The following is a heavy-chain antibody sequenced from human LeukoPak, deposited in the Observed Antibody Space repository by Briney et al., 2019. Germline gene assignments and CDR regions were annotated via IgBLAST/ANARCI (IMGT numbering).Heavy chain of an antibody. D-gene: IGHD5-12*01. CDR2: IKEDGNDK. J-gene: IGHJ4*02. CDR1: GCTFSRYW. Sequence: PGGALTLSCVGSGCTFSRYWMSWVRQAPGKGLEWVAYIKEDGNDKYYVDSLKRRFTISNDNAKDSLYLQMNSLRGDDTAVYYCARDSPGYGGYYFGWGQGTLVTVSS. CDR3: ARDSPGYGGYYFG. V-gene: IGHV3-7*04.